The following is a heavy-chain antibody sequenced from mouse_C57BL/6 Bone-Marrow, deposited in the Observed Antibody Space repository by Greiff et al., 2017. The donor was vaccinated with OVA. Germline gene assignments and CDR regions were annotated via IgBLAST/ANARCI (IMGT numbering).Heavy chain of an antibody. CDR3: ARPYYDVPYFDY. V-gene: IGHV1-55*01. Sequence: QVQLKQPGAELVKPGASVKMSCKASGYTFTSYWITWVKQRPGQGLEWIGDIYPGSGSTNYNEKFKSKATLTVDTSSSTAYMQLSSLTSEDSAVYYYARPYYDVPYFDYWGQGTTLTVSS. CDR1: GYTFTSYW. J-gene: IGHJ2*01. D-gene: IGHD2-4*01. CDR2: IYPGSGST.